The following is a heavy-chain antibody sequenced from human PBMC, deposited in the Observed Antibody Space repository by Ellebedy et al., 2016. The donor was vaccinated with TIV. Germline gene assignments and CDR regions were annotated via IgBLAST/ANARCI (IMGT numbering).Heavy chain of an antibody. J-gene: IGHJ4*02. D-gene: IGHD3-10*01. CDR2: ISGSGGRT. CDR3: AKDPREWLVRGYFDY. V-gene: IGHV3-23*01. Sequence: GESLKISCAASGFTFSSYAMSWVRQAPGKGLEWVSVISGSGGRTYYADSVKGRFTISRDNSKNTLYLQMNSLRAEDTAVYYCAKDPREWLVRGYFDYWGQGTLVTVSS. CDR1: GFTFSSYA.